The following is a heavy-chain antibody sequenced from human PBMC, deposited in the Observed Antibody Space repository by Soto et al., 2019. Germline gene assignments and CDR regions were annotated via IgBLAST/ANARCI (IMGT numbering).Heavy chain of an antibody. CDR2: IIPMFGTA. Sequence: SGKVSFKASGGTFIRYAISWVRQAPGQGLEWMGGIIPMFGTANYAQKFQGRVTITAVESTSTAYMELSSLRSEDTAVYYCARQFDYESSGYYYPYWGQGTPVTVSS. CDR3: ARQFDYESSGYYYPY. J-gene: IGHJ4*02. CDR1: GGTFIRYA. V-gene: IGHV1-69*13. D-gene: IGHD3-22*01.